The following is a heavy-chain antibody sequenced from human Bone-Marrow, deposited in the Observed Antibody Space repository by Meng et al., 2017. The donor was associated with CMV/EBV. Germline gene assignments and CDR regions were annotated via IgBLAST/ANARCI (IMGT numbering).Heavy chain of an antibody. CDR3: AKDLYYYGSGSSDN. J-gene: IGHJ4*02. CDR2: ISGSGGST. CDR1: GFTFSSYA. V-gene: IGHV3-23*01. D-gene: IGHD3-10*01. Sequence: GGSLRLSCAASGFTFSSYAMSWVRQAPGKGLEWVSAISGSGGSTYYADSVKGRFTISRDNSKNTLYLQMNSLRAEDTAVYYCAKDLYYYGSGSSDNWVQGTLVTVSS.